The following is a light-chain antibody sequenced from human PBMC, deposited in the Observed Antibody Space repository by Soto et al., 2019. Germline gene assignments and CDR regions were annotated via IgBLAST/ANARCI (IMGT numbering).Light chain of an antibody. CDR1: QSVRSSY. CDR3: QQYDSPWT. Sequence: EIVLTQSPGTLSLSLGERATLSCRASQSVRSSYLAWLQQKPGQAPRLLIYGVSSRATGIPDRFSGSGSGTDFTLTISRLEPEDFAVYYCQQYDSPWTFGQGTKVDIK. J-gene: IGKJ1*01. CDR2: GVS. V-gene: IGKV3-20*01.